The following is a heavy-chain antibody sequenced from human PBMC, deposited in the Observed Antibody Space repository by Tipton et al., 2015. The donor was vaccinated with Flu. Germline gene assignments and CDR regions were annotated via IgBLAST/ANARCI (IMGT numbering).Heavy chain of an antibody. Sequence: TLSLTCTVSGYSISSAYYWGWIRQPPGKGLEWIGNIYHTGNTYYNPSLKSRVAISLDTFNNQFSLKLTSVTAADTAVYFCVTTTYYYGSGSHDFWGQGTLVTVSS. V-gene: IGHV4-38-2*02. CDR1: GYSISSAYY. CDR2: IYHTGNT. CDR3: VTTTYYYGSGSHDF. D-gene: IGHD3-10*01. J-gene: IGHJ4*02.